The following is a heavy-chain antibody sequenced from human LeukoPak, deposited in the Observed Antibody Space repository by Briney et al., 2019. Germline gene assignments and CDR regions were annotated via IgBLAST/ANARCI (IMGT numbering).Heavy chain of an antibody. J-gene: IGHJ4*02. D-gene: IGHD1-26*01. CDR3: ARREGATFDY. Sequence: SETLSLTCTVSGGSISSGGYYWSWIRRHPGKGLEWIGYIYYSGSTYYNPSLKSRLTISVDRSKNQFSLKLSSVTAADTAVYYCARREGATFDYWGQGTLVTVSS. CDR2: IYYSGST. CDR1: GGSISSGGYY. V-gene: IGHV4-31*03.